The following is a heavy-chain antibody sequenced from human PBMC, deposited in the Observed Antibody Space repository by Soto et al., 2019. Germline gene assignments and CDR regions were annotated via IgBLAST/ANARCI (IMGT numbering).Heavy chain of an antibody. CDR1: GGSISSDGSY. CDR3: ARALVGSTVEGFEI. V-gene: IGHV4-31*03. CDR2: IYYTGGT. D-gene: IGHD1-26*01. J-gene: IGHJ3*02. Sequence: QVQLQESGPGLVKPSQTLSLTCTVSGGSISSDGSYWSWIRQHPGKDLEWIAYIYYTGGTYTNPSLTSRLTISADTSKNQFSLKLKSVTAADTAVYFCARALVGSTVEGFEIWGQGTLVTVSS.